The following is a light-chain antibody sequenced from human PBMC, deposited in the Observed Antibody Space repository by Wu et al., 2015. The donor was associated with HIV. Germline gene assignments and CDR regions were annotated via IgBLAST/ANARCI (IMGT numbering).Light chain of an antibody. J-gene: IGKJ2*03. CDR1: QSIRASY. CDR3: QHYHDSSYS. Sequence: IVLTQSPGTLSLSPGERATLSCRASQSIRASYLAWYQQRPGLAPRLLIYGASTRAAGIPDRFSGSASETDFTLTISRLEPEDFAVYYCQHYHDSSYSFGQGTKLEIK. V-gene: IGKV3-20*01. CDR2: GAS.